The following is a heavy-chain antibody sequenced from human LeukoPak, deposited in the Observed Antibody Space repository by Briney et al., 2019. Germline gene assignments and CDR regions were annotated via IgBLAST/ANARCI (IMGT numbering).Heavy chain of an antibody. V-gene: IGHV3-21*01. Sequence: PGGSLRLSCAASGFTFSSYSMNWVRQAPGKGLEWVSSISSSSSYIYYADSVKGRFTISRDNAKNSLYLQMNSLRAEDTAVYYRARDSAAAGTGGDFDYWGQGTLVTVSS. CDR1: GFTFSSYS. CDR3: ARDSAAAGTGGDFDY. CDR2: ISSSSSYI. J-gene: IGHJ4*02. D-gene: IGHD6-13*01.